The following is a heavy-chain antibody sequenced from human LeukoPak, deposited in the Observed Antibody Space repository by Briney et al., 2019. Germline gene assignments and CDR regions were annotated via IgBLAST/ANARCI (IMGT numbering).Heavy chain of an antibody. J-gene: IGHJ3*02. CDR2: ISVDGTNT. D-gene: IGHD3-22*01. V-gene: IGHV3-23*01. CDR3: AKSYDTSGRRAFDI. CDR1: GFTFDDYG. Sequence: GGSLRLSCAASGFTFDDYGMNWVRQAPGKGLEWVSAISVDGTNTYYADSVKGQFTISRDNSKNTLFLQMNSLSAEDTAVYYCAKSYDTSGRRAFDIWGQGTMVTVSS.